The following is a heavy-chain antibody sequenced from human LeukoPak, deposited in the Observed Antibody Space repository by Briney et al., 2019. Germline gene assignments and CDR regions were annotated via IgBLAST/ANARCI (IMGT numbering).Heavy chain of an antibody. J-gene: IGHJ5*02. V-gene: IGHV3-23*01. CDR3: AKSSHLGYCSGGTCNRWFDP. Sequence: PAGSLRLSCAASGFTFSSYAMSWVRQAPGKGLEWVSSLSDSGSSTYYADSVKGRFTISRDNSKNTLYLQMNSLRAEDTAVYYCAKSSHLGYCSGGTCNRWFDPWGQGTLVTVSS. D-gene: IGHD2-15*01. CDR2: LSDSGSST. CDR1: GFTFSSYA.